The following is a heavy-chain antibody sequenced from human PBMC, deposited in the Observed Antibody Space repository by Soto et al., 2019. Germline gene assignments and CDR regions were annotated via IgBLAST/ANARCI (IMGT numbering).Heavy chain of an antibody. Sequence: PSETLSLTCTVSGGSISSGGYYWNWIRQHPGKGLEWIGYIYYSGSTSYNPSLKSRVTISVDTSKNHFSLKLSSVTAADTAVYYCARVFSDSSSFFDPWGQGTLVTVSS. D-gene: IGHD6-13*01. J-gene: IGHJ5*02. V-gene: IGHV4-31*03. CDR1: GGSISSGGYY. CDR3: ARVFSDSSSFFDP. CDR2: IYYSGST.